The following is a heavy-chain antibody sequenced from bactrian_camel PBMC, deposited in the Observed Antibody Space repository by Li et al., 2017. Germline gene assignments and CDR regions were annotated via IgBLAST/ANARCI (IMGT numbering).Heavy chain of an antibody. D-gene: IGHD2*01. V-gene: IGHV3S44*01. CDR2: ITGDGSIPGDGST. Sequence: VQLVESGGGSVQTGGSLRLSCAASGFTTSAYCMGWFRQAPGKEREGVAGITGDGSIPGDGSTSYADSVIGRFTISHDPTRNTVYLQMNSLKPEDTAMYYCAARPFCLGRFGGMSGLIEDRYNSWGQGTQVTVS. CDR3: AARPFCLGRFGGMSGLIEDRYNS. CDR1: GFTTSAYC. J-gene: IGHJ6*01.